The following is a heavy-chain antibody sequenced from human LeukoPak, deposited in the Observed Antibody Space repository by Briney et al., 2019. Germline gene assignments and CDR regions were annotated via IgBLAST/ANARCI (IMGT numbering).Heavy chain of an antibody. CDR1: GGSFSGYY. Sequence: PSGTLSLTCAVYGGSFSGYYWSWIRQPPGKGLEWIGEINHSGSTNYNPSLKSRVTISVDTSKNQFSLKLSSVTAADTAVYYCAREEAEMATISGGPSDDAFDIWGQGTMVTVSS. CDR2: INHSGST. D-gene: IGHD5-24*01. CDR3: AREEAEMATISGGPSDDAFDI. J-gene: IGHJ3*02. V-gene: IGHV4-34*01.